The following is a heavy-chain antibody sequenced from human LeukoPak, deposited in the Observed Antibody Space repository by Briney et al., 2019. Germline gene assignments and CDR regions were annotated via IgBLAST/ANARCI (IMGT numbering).Heavy chain of an antibody. CDR3: ARVQAVGVPVAIDAYYDYGMDV. J-gene: IGHJ6*02. V-gene: IGHV1-69*04. Sequence: SVKVSCKASGGTFTKNALNWVRQAPGQGLEWMGRVIPVVGVTRNAQKFQGRLTITADTSSTTAYMELSSLTSEDTAVYYCARVQAVGVPVAIDAYYDYGMDVWGQGTTVTVSS. CDR2: VIPVVGVT. D-gene: IGHD2-2*02. CDR1: GGTFTKNA.